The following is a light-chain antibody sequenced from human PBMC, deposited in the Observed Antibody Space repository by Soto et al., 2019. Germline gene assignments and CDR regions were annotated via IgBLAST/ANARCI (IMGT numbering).Light chain of an antibody. CDR3: QQYGSSPRXT. Sequence: EIVVXQSPGTLSLXPGERATLSCRASQSVSSSYLAWYQQKPGQAPRLLIYGASSRDTGIPDRFSGSGSGTDFTLTISRLEPEDFAVYSCQQYGSSPRXTFXQGTRLEIK. V-gene: IGKV3-20*01. CDR2: GAS. J-gene: IGKJ5*01. CDR1: QSVSSSY.